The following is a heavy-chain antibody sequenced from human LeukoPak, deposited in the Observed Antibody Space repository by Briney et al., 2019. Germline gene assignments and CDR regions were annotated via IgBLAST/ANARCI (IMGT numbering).Heavy chain of an antibody. J-gene: IGHJ4*02. Sequence: SETLSLTCAVYGGSFSGYYWSWIRQPPGEGLEWIGEINHSGSTNYNPSLKSRVTISVDTSKNQFSLKLSSVTAADTAVYYCARGDTAMVAFDYWGQGTLVTVSS. CDR1: GGSFSGYY. D-gene: IGHD5-18*01. CDR3: ARGDTAMVAFDY. V-gene: IGHV4-34*01. CDR2: INHSGST.